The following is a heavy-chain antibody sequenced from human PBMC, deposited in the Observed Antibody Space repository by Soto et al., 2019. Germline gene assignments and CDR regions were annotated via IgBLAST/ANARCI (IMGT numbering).Heavy chain of an antibody. J-gene: IGHJ4*02. CDR1: GGSISSSSYY. D-gene: IGHD4-17*01. CDR3: ARSMTTVVTLDY. V-gene: IGHV4-39*01. Sequence: QLQLQESGPGLVKTSETLSLTCTVSGGSISSSSYYWGWIRQPPGKGLEWIGSVYYSGSTYSNPSLKRRVTISVDTPKNQFSLKLSSVTAADTAVYYCARSMTTVVTLDYWGQGTLVTVSS. CDR2: VYYSGST.